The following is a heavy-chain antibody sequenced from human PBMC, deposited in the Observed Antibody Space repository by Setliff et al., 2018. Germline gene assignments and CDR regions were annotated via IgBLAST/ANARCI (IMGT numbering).Heavy chain of an antibody. CDR1: GGSISSYY. CDR2: IYYSGST. CDR3: ARVSGFQYMDV. V-gene: IGHV4-59*01. J-gene: IGHJ6*03. Sequence: PSETLSLTCTVSGGSISSYYWSWIRQPPGKGLEWIGYIYYSGSTNYNPSLKSRVTISVDTSKNQSSLKLSSVTAADTAVYYCARVSGFQYMDVWGKGTTVTVSS. D-gene: IGHD3-3*01.